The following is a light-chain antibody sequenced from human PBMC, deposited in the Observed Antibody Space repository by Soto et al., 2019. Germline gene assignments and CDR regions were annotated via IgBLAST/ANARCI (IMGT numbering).Light chain of an antibody. CDR2: GAS. V-gene: IGKV3-20*01. CDR3: QQYGSSYT. CDR1: QSVNNNY. J-gene: IGKJ3*01. Sequence: DIVLTQSPGTLSLSPGERATLSCRASQSVNNNYLAWYQQKPGQPPRLLIYGASSRAIGIPDRFSGGGSGTDLTLTISRLEPEDFAVYYCQQYGSSYTFGPGTKVDIK.